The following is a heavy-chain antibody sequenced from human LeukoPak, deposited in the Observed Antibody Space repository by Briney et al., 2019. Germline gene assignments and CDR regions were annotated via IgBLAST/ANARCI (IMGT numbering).Heavy chain of an antibody. CDR2: IYYSGST. D-gene: IGHD3-3*01. V-gene: IGHV4-39*07. CDR3: ASTYYDFWSGYLPHSLDY. CDR1: GGSISSSSYY. Sequence: PSETLSLTCTVSGGSISSSSYYWGWIRQPPGKGLEWIGSIYYSGSTYYNPSLKSRVTISVDTSKNQFSLKLSSVTAADTAVYYCASTYYDFWSGYLPHSLDYWGQGTLVTLSS. J-gene: IGHJ4*02.